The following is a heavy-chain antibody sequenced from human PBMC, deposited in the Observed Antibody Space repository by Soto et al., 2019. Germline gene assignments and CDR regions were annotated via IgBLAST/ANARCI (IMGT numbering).Heavy chain of an antibody. V-gene: IGHV4-59*01. J-gene: IGHJ6*03. Sequence: SETLSLTCTVSGGSISSYYWSWIRQPPGKGLEWIGYIYYSGSTNYNPSLKSRVTISVDTSKNQFSLKLSSVTAADTAVYYCARAIVVVPAAMPGDYYYYMDVWGKWTTVTVSS. D-gene: IGHD2-2*01. CDR3: ARAIVVVPAAMPGDYYYYMDV. CDR1: GGSISSYY. CDR2: IYYSGST.